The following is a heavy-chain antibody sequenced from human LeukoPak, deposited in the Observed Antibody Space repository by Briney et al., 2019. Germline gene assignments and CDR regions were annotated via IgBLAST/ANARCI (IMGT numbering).Heavy chain of an antibody. Sequence: GRSLRLSCAASGFTFSSYGMHWVRQAPGKGLEWVAVISYDGSNKYYADSVKGRFTISRDNAKNSLYLQMNSLRAEDTAVYYCARAPTDDYGDYSFDYWGQGTLVTVSS. D-gene: IGHD4-17*01. CDR1: GFTFSSYG. J-gene: IGHJ4*02. V-gene: IGHV3-30*03. CDR2: ISYDGSNK. CDR3: ARAPTDDYGDYSFDY.